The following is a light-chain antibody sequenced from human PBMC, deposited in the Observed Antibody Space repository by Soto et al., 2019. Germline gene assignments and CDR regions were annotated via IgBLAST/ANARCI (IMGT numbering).Light chain of an antibody. J-gene: IGKJ5*01. CDR1: QSLLHITGETF. CDR3: MQSTQLPPT. V-gene: IGKV2D-29*02. CDR2: EVS. Sequence: DVVMTQTTLSLSVAPGQPASISCKSSQSLLHITGETFLFWYLQKPGQSPQLLIYEVSTPVSGVPDRFSGSGSGTDFTLEISRVETDDVGIYYCMQSTQLPPTFGQGTRLGIE.